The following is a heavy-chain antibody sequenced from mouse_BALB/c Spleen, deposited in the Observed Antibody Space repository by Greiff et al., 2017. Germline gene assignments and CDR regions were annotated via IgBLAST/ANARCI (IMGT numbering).Heavy chain of an antibody. Sequence: QVQLKQSGAELAKPGASVKMSCKASGYTFTSYWMHWVKQRPGQGLEWIGYINPSTGYTEYNQKFKDKATLTADKSSSTAYMQLSSLTSEDSAVYYCAREYDLYAMDYWGQGTSVTVSS. CDR2: INPSTGYT. CDR1: GYTFTSYW. D-gene: IGHD2-10*02. V-gene: IGHV1-7*01. J-gene: IGHJ4*01. CDR3: AREYDLYAMDY.